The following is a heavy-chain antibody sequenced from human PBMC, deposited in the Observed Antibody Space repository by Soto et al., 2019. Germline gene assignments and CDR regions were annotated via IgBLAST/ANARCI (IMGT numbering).Heavy chain of an antibody. D-gene: IGHD2-8*01. Sequence: PSGTLSLTCTVSGGSISSSYWSWIRQPPGKGLEWIGYIYDSGSTYYNSSHKSRVTMSVDTSKNQFSLNLSSVTAADTAVYYCARDNGVGPWGQGTLVTSPQ. J-gene: IGHJ5*02. CDR1: GGSISSSY. CDR3: ARDNGVGP. CDR2: IYDSGST. V-gene: IGHV4-59*12.